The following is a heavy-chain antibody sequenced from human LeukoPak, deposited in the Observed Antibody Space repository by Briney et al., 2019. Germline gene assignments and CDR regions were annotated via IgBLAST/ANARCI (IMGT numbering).Heavy chain of an antibody. Sequence: GGSLRLSCIASGFTFNQHSMSSVRQAPVKGLEWVASIRPDGSAVFYVDSVKGRFTFSRDNAKNSLDLQMNSLRAEDTAVYYCARFGLPYRIDPWGQGTMVTVSS. V-gene: IGHV3-7*01. CDR1: GFTFNQHS. D-gene: IGHD3/OR15-3a*01. CDR3: ARFGLPYRIDP. J-gene: IGHJ3*01. CDR2: IRPDGSAV.